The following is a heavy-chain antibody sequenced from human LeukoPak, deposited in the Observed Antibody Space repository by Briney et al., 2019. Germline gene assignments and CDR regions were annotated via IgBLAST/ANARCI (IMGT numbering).Heavy chain of an antibody. D-gene: IGHD3-22*01. CDR1: GDSINSLDL. V-gene: IGHV4-4*02. CDR3: AGLVGRYSSGLYYYYFDY. J-gene: IGHJ4*02. Sequence: SETLSLTCTVSGDSINSLDLWSWVRQPPGKGLEWIGEMYLSGTTHSNPSVESRVTISIDKSKNQFFLNLSSVTAADTAVYYCAGLVGRYSSGLYYYYFDYWGQGTLVTVSS. CDR2: MYLSGTT.